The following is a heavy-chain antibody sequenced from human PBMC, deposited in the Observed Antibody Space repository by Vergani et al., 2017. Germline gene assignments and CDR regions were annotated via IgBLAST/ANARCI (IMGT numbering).Heavy chain of an antibody. CDR3: SRVNNGRIDY. CDR1: GCPISSGGYY. J-gene: IGHJ4*02. D-gene: IGHD1/OR15-1a*01. CDR2: IYYSGST. V-gene: IGHV4-31*03. Sequence: QVQLQESGPGLVKPSQTLSLTCTVSGCPISSGGYYWSWIRQHPGKGLEWIGYIYYSGSTYYNPSLKSRVTISVDTSKNQFSLKLSYVTAADTAVYYCSRVNNGRIDYWSQGTLVTVSS.